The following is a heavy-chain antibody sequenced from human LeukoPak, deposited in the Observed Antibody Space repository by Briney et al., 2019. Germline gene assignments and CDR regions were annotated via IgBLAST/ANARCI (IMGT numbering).Heavy chain of an antibody. CDR3: SRWTAGAQRD. D-gene: IGHD1-26*01. Sequence: GGSLRLSCAASGFTFSDHYMDWVRQAPGKGLEWVGRTKNRANRYSIEYAASVKGRFTISRDDSENSLYLQMNSLKTEDTAVYYCSRWTAGAQRDWGQGTLVTVSS. CDR1: GFTFSDHY. V-gene: IGHV3-72*01. J-gene: IGHJ4*02. CDR2: TKNRANRYSI.